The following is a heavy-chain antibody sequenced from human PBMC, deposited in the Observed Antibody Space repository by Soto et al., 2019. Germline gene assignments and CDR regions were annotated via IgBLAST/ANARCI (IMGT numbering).Heavy chain of an antibody. CDR2: ISSSSSYI. Sequence: EVQLVEAGGGLVKPGGSLRLSCAASGFTFSSYSMNWVRQAPGKGLEWVSSISSSSSYIYYADSVKGRFTISRDNAKNSLYLQMNSLRAADTAVYYCARDRATSRYFDWLFPAYWGQGALVTVSS. D-gene: IGHD3-9*01. CDR3: ARDRATSRYFDWLFPAY. CDR1: GFTFSSYS. J-gene: IGHJ4*02. V-gene: IGHV3-21*01.